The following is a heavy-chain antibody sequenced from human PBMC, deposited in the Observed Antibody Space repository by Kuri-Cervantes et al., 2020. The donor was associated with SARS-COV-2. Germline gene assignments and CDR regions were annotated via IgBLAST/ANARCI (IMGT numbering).Heavy chain of an antibody. Sequence: GESLKISCAASGFTFSSYSMNWVRQAPGKGLEWVSYISSSSTIYYADSVKGRFTISRDNAKNSLYLQMNSLRAEDTAVYYCASGTVTTHAFDIWGQGTMVTVSS. CDR3: ASGTVTTHAFDI. D-gene: IGHD4-17*01. CDR1: GFTFSSYS. J-gene: IGHJ3*02. V-gene: IGHV3-48*01. CDR2: ISSSSTI.